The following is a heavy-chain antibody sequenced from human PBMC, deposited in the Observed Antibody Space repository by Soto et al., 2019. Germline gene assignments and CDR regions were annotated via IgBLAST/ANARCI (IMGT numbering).Heavy chain of an antibody. CDR3: ARGWSGLVIIRFDP. Sequence: SETLSLTCAVYGGSFSGYYWSWIRQPPGKGLEWIGEVNHSGSTNYNPSLKSRVTISVDTSKNQFSLKLSSVTAADTAVYYCARGWSGLVIIRFDPWGQGTLVTVSS. D-gene: IGHD3-9*01. J-gene: IGHJ5*02. V-gene: IGHV4-34*01. CDR1: GGSFSGYY. CDR2: VNHSGST.